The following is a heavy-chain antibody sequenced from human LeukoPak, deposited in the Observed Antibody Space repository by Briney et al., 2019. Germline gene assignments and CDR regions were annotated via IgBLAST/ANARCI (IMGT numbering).Heavy chain of an antibody. V-gene: IGHV4-34*01. D-gene: IGHD2-2*01. J-gene: IGHJ4*02. CDR1: GGSFSGYY. Sequence: SETLSLTCAVYGGSFSGYYWSWIRQPPGKGLEWIGEINHSGSTNYNPSLKSRVTISVDTSKNRFSLKLSSVTAADTAVYYCAGGVYCSSTSCSGFDYWGQGTLVTVSS. CDR3: AGGVYCSSTSCSGFDY. CDR2: INHSGST.